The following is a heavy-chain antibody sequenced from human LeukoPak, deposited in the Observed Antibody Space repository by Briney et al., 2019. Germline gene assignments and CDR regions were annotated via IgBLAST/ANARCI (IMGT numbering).Heavy chain of an antibody. CDR1: GYTFTGYY. V-gene: IGHV1-2*02. Sequence: ASVKVSCKASGYTFTGYYMHWVRQAPGQGPEWMGWINPDSGGSEYGQKFQGRVTFTSDTSSTTIYMEVRSLKSDDTAVYYCARDMTGGIWARATSFDHWGQGTLVTVSS. CDR2: INPDSGGS. D-gene: IGHD1-14*01. CDR3: ARDMTGGIWARATSFDH. J-gene: IGHJ4*02.